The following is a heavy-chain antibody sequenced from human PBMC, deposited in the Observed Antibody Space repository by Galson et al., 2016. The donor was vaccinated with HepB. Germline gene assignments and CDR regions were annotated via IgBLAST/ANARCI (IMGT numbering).Heavy chain of an antibody. CDR2: IYWNAEK. Sequence: PALVKPTQTLTLTCTFSGFRITTDGVAVGWIRQPPGKALEWLALIYWNAEKRYSPSLKSRLTITRDTSRHQVVLKMTNMDPVDTATYYCIHGEALHYDIFGYRNCDYWGPGILLTVSS. V-gene: IGHV2-5*01. J-gene: IGHJ4*02. CDR3: IHGEALHYDIFGYRNCDY. CDR1: GFRITTDGVA. D-gene: IGHD5-18*01.